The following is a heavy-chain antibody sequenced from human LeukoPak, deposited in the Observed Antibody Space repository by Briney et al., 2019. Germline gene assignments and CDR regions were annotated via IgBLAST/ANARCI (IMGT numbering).Heavy chain of an antibody. V-gene: IGHV4-61*02. CDR1: GGSISSGSYF. CDR3: ARDGYCSSTSCSDAFDI. Sequence: PSETLSLTCTVSGGSISSGSYFWSWIRQPAGKGLEWIGRIYTSGSTNYNPSLKSRVTISVDTSKNQFSLKLSSVTAADTAVYYCARDGYCSSTSCSDAFDIWGQGTMVTVSS. CDR2: IYTSGST. D-gene: IGHD2-2*03. J-gene: IGHJ3*02.